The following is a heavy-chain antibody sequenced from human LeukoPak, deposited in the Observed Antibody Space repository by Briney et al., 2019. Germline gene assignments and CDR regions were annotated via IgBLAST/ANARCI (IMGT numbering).Heavy chain of an antibody. J-gene: IGHJ6*02. CDR1: GGSFSGYY. V-gene: IGHV4-34*01. CDR2: INHSGST. Sequence: KPSETLSLTCAVYGGSFSGYYWSWIRQPPGKGLEWIGEINHSGSTNHNPSLKSRVTISVDTSKNQFSLKLSSVTAADTAVYYCARGAATDVWGQGTTVTVSS. CDR3: ARGAATDV. D-gene: IGHD6-25*01.